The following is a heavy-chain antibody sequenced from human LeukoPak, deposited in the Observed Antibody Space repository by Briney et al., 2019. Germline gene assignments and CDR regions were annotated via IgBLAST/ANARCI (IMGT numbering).Heavy chain of an antibody. V-gene: IGHV1-24*01. D-gene: IGHD3-3*01. CDR2: FDPEDGET. Sequence: ASVKVSCKVSGYILTELSMHWVRQAPGKGLEWMGGFDPEDGETIYAQKFQGRVTMTEDTSTNTAYMELSSLRSEDTAVYYCATGKDFGVVSPDYWGQGTLVTVSS. J-gene: IGHJ4*02. CDR3: ATGKDFGVVSPDY. CDR1: GYILTELS.